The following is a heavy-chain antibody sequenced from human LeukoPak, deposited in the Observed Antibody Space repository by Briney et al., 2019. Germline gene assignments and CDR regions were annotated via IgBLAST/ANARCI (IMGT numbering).Heavy chain of an antibody. J-gene: IGHJ5*02. D-gene: IGHD6-13*01. CDR3: ARAAAGTGWFGP. CDR2: INPNSGGT. V-gene: IGHV1-2*02. CDR1: GYTFTGYY. Sequence: ASVKVSCKASGYTFTGYYMHWVRQAPGQGLEWMGWINPNSGGTNYAQKFQGRVTMTRDTSISTAYMELSRLRSDDTAVYYCARAAAGTGWFGPWGQGTLVTVSS.